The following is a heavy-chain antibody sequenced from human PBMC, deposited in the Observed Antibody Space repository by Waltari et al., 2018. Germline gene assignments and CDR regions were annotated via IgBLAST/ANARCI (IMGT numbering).Heavy chain of an antibody. CDR1: GPPFSSPW. CDR2: INQDGSEK. CDR3: TRGNWGDY. Sequence: EEQLVESGGALVQPGGSLRLSCVASGPPFSSPWMMWVRQSPGKGLEWVANINQDGSEKYYMDSVKGRFTISRDNAKNSLYLQMNSVRADDTAVYYCTRGNWGDYWGQGTLVTVSS. J-gene: IGHJ4*02. V-gene: IGHV3-7*01. D-gene: IGHD3-16*01.